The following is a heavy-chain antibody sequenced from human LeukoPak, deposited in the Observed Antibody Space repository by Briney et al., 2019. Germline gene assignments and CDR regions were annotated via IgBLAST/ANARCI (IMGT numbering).Heavy chain of an antibody. CDR2: IYYSGYS. Sequence: SETLSLTCSVSGGSIDRSSYSWVWLRQPPGKGLEWIGSIYYSGYSYYSPSLKTLVVMSVDTSMNQFSLNVTSVTAADTAIYFCARGWGAAASAIYWGQGTLVTVSS. CDR1: GGSIDRSSYS. D-gene: IGHD6-13*01. V-gene: IGHV4-39*01. J-gene: IGHJ4*02. CDR3: ARGWGAAASAIY.